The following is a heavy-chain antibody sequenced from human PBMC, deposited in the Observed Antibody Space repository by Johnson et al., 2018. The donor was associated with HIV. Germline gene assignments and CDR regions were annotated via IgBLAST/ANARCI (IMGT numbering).Heavy chain of an antibody. CDR1: GFTFDDYG. Sequence: VQLVESGGGVVRPGGSLRLSCAASGFTFDDYGMSWVRQAPGKGLEWVSGMRWNGGSTGYADSVKGRFTISRDNAKNTLYLQMNSLRAEDTAWYYCARDLSGSSTVLSDAFDIWGQGTMVTVSS. J-gene: IGHJ3*02. V-gene: IGHV3-20*04. CDR2: MRWNGGST. D-gene: IGHD1-26*01. CDR3: ARDLSGSSTVLSDAFDI.